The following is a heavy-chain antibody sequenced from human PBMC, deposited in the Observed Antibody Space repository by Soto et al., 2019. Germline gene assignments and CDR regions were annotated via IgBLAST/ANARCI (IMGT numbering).Heavy chain of an antibody. CDR1: GYTFTSYD. D-gene: IGHD3-22*01. J-gene: IGHJ5*02. Sequence: QVQLVQSGAEVKKPGASVKVSCKASGYTFTSYDINWVRQATGQGLEWMGWMKPNSGNTGYAQKFQGRVTMTWNTSIGTAYMELSSPRSEDTAVYYCARMHYHDSSGNWFDPWGQGTLVTVSS. V-gene: IGHV1-8*01. CDR3: ARMHYHDSSGNWFDP. CDR2: MKPNSGNT.